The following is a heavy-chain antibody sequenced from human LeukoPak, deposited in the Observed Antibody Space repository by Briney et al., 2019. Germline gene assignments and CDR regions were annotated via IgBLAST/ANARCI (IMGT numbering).Heavy chain of an antibody. V-gene: IGHV3-7*01. Sequence: PGESLRLSCAASGFTFTTYWMTWVRQAPGKGLEWVANINQDGTEKYYVDSVKGRFTISRDNAKNSLYLQMNSLRAEDTAVYYCARDLSSTGTYIFDYWGQGTLVTVSS. D-gene: IGHD1-7*01. CDR2: INQDGTEK. J-gene: IGHJ4*02. CDR1: GFTFTTYW. CDR3: ARDLSSTGTYIFDY.